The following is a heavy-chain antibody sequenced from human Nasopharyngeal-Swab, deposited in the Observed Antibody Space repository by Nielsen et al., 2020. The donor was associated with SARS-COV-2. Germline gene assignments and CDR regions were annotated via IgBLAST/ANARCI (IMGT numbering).Heavy chain of an antibody. Sequence: VRQMPGKGLEWVAVIWYDGSNKYYADSVKGRFTISGDNSKNTLYLQMNSLRAEDTAVYYCARDPPSSIVGATSSGDYWGQGTLVTVSS. CDR2: IWYDGSNK. D-gene: IGHD1-26*01. V-gene: IGHV3-33*01. CDR3: ARDPPSSIVGATSSGDY. J-gene: IGHJ4*02.